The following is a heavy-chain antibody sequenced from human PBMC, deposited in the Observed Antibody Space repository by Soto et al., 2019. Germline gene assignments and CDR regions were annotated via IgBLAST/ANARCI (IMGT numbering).Heavy chain of an antibody. CDR1: GGTFSSYA. CDR3: ARGYCTNGVCVHYYFDY. V-gene: IGHV1-69*13. CDR2: IIPIFGTA. J-gene: IGHJ4*02. D-gene: IGHD2-8*01. Sequence: ASVKVSCKASGGTFSSYAISWVRQAPGQGLEWMGGIIPIFGTANYAQKFQGRVTITADESTSTAYMELSSLRSEDTAVYYCARGYCTNGVCVHYYFDYWGQGTLVTVSS.